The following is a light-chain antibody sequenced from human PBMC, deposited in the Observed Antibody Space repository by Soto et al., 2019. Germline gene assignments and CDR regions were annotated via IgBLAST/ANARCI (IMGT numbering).Light chain of an antibody. V-gene: IGKV1-17*01. Sequence: DIQVTQSPSSLSASVGDRVSITCRASLDIRNDLDWYQQKPGKAPKRLIYDASTLQSGVPSRFSGAGSGAEFTLTIXXXXXEDFATYFCLQHKXXXXTFGXGT. CDR1: LDIRND. CDR3: LQHKXXXXT. J-gene: IGKJ1*01. CDR2: DAS.